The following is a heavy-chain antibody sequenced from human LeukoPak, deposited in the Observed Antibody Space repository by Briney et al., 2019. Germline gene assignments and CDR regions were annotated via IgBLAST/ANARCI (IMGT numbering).Heavy chain of an antibody. J-gene: IGHJ4*02. CDR2: INPSAGST. CDR3: ARDNRLVGHLLAPYYLDY. CDR1: GYTFTSYY. V-gene: IGHV1-46*01. Sequence: GASVKVSCKASGYTFTSYYIHWLRQAPGQGLEWMGIINPSAGSTSSSQRFQGRLTMTSDTSTSTVYIELSSLRSEDTAVCFCARDNRLVGHLLAPYYLDYWGQGTLLTVSS. D-gene: IGHD2-21*01.